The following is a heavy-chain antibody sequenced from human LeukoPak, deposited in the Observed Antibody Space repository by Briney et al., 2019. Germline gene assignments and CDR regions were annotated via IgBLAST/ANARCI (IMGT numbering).Heavy chain of an antibody. D-gene: IGHD2-2*01. Sequence: SETLSLTCTGSGGSISSYYWSWIRQPPGKGLEWIGYIYYSGSTKYNPSLKSRVTISVDTSKNQFSLKLSSVTAADTAVYYCARDNLGYCSSTSPGKVGCAFDIWGQGTMVTVSS. V-gene: IGHV4-59*01. CDR3: ARDNLGYCSSTSPGKVGCAFDI. CDR2: IYYSGST. CDR1: GGSISSYY. J-gene: IGHJ3*02.